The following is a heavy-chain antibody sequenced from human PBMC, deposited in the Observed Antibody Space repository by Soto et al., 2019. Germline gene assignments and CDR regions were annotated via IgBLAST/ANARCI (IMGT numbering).Heavy chain of an antibody. V-gene: IGHV3-48*03. CDR1: GFTFSSSE. CDR2: IHPAGQPI. J-gene: IGHJ3*01. Sequence: VQLVESGGGLVQPGGSLRLSCVASGFTFSSSEMYWVRQAPGKGLEWVSYIHPAGQPIFFADSVKGRFTISRDNAKKSVHRQMNSLRAEDTAVYYCARRGSTWGQGTMVTVSS. D-gene: IGHD2-2*01. CDR3: ARRGST.